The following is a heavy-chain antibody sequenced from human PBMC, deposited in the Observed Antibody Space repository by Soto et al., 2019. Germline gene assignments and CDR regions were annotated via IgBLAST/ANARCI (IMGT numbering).Heavy chain of an antibody. D-gene: IGHD3-16*02. CDR2: VHLSGST. J-gene: IGHJ5*02. Sequence: PSETLSLTCAVFSASLGDHYWAWIRQSPDKGLEWIGEVHLSGSTDYNPSLKSRLTLSLDTSKNQVSLKMTSVTAADTAVYFCARERFTMIGGVIKTAWFDPWGPGTRVTVSS. CDR1: SASLGDHY. CDR3: ARERFTMIGGVIKTAWFDP. V-gene: IGHV4-34*01.